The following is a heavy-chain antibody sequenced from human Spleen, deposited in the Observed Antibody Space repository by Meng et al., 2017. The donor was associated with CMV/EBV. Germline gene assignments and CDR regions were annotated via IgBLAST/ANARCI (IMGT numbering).Heavy chain of an antibody. J-gene: IGHJ5*01. D-gene: IGHD2-2*02. CDR3: ARTSCSRTSFYKWFDF. Sequence: GESLKISCATSGFTFTTYTMHWVRQAPGKGLGWVSSVNSDGRYTYYADSVKGRFTISRDNAKNSLYLEMNSLGAEDTAVYYCARTSCSRTSFYKWFDFWGQGTLVTVSS. CDR2: VNSDGRYT. V-gene: IGHV3-21*01. CDR1: GFTFTTYT.